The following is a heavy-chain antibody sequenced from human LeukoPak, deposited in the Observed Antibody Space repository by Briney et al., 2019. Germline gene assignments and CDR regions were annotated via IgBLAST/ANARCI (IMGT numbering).Heavy chain of an antibody. Sequence: GASVKVSCKASGYTFTTYGISWVRQAPGQGLEWMGIINPSGGSTTYAQKFQGRVTMTRDMSTSTVYMELSSLRSEDTAVYYCAVEMGGGYDLGDYWGQGTLVTVSS. CDR2: INPSGGST. J-gene: IGHJ4*02. CDR3: AVEMGGGYDLGDY. CDR1: GYTFTTYG. D-gene: IGHD5-12*01. V-gene: IGHV1-46*01.